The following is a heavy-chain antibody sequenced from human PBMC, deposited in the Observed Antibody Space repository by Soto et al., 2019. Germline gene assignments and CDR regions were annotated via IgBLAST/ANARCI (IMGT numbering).Heavy chain of an antibody. J-gene: IGHJ4*02. CDR3: ATVSRSGSPIDY. V-gene: IGHV1-24*01. CDR1: GYTLTELS. D-gene: IGHD3-10*01. Sequence: GASXKVSCQFSGYTLTELSMHCVRQAPGKGLEWMGGFDPEDGETIYAQKFQGRATMTEDTSTDTAYMELSSMRSEDTAVYYCATVSRSGSPIDYWGQGTLVTVSS. CDR2: FDPEDGET.